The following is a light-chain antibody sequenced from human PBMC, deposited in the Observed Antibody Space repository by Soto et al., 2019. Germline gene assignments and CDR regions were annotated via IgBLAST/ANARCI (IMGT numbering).Light chain of an antibody. CDR3: QEYGSSPPWT. Sequence: EIVLTQSPGTLSLSPGERATLSCRASQSVSSSYLAWYQQKPGQAPRLLIYGASSRATGIPDRFSGSGSGTDFTVTISSLEPEDFAVYYCQEYGSSPPWTFGQGTKVDIK. V-gene: IGKV3-20*01. CDR2: GAS. CDR1: QSVSSSY. J-gene: IGKJ1*01.